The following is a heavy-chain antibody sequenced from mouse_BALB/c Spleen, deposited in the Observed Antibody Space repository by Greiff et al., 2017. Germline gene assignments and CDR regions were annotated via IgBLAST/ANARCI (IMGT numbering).Heavy chain of an antibody. CDR2: IWAGGST. J-gene: IGHJ3*01. Sequence: VQLQQSGPGLVAPSQSLSITCTVSGFSLTSYGVHWVRQTPGKGLEWLGVIWAGGSTNYNSALMSRLSISKDNSKSQVFLKMNSLQTDDTAMYYCARDLYYGSSHSWFAYWGQGTLVTVSA. D-gene: IGHD1-1*01. V-gene: IGHV2-9*02. CDR1: GFSLTSYG. CDR3: ARDLYYGSSHSWFAY.